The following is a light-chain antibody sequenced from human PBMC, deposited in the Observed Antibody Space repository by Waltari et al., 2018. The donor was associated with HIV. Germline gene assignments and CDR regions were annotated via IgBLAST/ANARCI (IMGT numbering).Light chain of an antibody. CDR1: DIGSKR. CDR3: QVWDFRSDEVI. J-gene: IGLJ2*01. Sequence: SYMLTQSPSVSVAPGKTAAITWGGNDIGSKRVHWYQHKSGQAPVLIIYDDDDRPSGIPERFSGSNSANTATLTITRVEAGDEADYFCQVWDFRSDEVIFGGGTKMTVL. CDR2: DDD. V-gene: IGLV3-21*04.